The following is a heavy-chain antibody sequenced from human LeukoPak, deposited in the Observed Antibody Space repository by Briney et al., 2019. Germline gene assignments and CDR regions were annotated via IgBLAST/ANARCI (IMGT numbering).Heavy chain of an antibody. Sequence: PGGSLRLSCAASGFTFSSYAMGWVRQAPGKGLEWVSTIGGSGDGTYYADSVKGRFTISRDNSRNTLSLQMNRLRAEDTAVYYCAKRYYYDTSGNPGGLDPWGQGTLVTVSS. CDR1: GFTFSSYA. CDR3: AKRYYYDTSGNPGGLDP. V-gene: IGHV3-23*01. J-gene: IGHJ5*02. CDR2: IGGSGDGT. D-gene: IGHD3-22*01.